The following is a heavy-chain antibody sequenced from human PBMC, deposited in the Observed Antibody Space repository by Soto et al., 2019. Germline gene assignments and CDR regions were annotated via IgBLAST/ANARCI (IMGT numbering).Heavy chain of an antibody. V-gene: IGHV3-23*01. CDR1: ELTFASLA. CDR3: AKGLEMGVAGYFDS. CDR2: LIGSGDNT. J-gene: IGHJ4*02. Sequence: EVQLLESGGGLVQPGGSLRVSCAASELTFASLARGWVRQVPGKGLGWVSTLIGSGDNTYFADSVKGRFTISKDNSKNTLYLQMNSLRAEDTAVFYCAKGLEMGVAGYFDSWGQGTLVAVSS. D-gene: IGHD6-19*01.